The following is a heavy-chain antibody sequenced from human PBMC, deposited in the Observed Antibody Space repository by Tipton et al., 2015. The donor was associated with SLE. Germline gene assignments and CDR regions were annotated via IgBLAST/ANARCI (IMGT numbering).Heavy chain of an antibody. V-gene: IGHV3-13*01. Sequence: SLRLSCVASGFTFSVYDMHWVRQVPGKGLEWVSGIGDDGNADYPDSVKGRFTISRENAKNSVFLQMNSLGVGDTAVYYCARWSPYYYALDVWGQGTTVTVSS. D-gene: IGHD3-10*01. CDR2: IGDDGNA. J-gene: IGHJ6*02. CDR3: ARWSPYYYALDV. CDR1: GFTFSVYD.